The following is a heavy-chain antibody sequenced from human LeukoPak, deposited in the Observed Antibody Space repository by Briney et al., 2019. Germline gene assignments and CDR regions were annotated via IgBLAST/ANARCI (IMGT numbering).Heavy chain of an antibody. CDR3: ATSSGWYERNTWGGWFDP. J-gene: IGHJ5*02. CDR1: GGSISSYY. D-gene: IGHD6-19*01. CDR2: IYYSGST. Sequence: PSETLSLTCTVSGGSISSYYWNWIRQPPGKGLEWIGYIYYSGSTNYNPSLKSRVSISVDTSKNQFSLKLRSVTAADTAVYYCATSSGWYERNTWGGWFDPWGQGTLVTVSS. V-gene: IGHV4-59*01.